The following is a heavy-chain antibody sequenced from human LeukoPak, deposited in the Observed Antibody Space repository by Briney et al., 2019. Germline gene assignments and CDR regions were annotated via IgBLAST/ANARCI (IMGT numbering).Heavy chain of an antibody. D-gene: IGHD3-10*01. Sequence: PSETLSLTCAVYGESFSSYYWSWIRQPPGKGLEWIGSIYYSGSTYYNPSLKSRVTISVDTSKNQFSLKLTSVTAADTAVYYCARHADSGFGELAFDYWGQGTLVTVSS. J-gene: IGHJ4*02. CDR1: GESFSSYY. CDR2: IYYSGST. V-gene: IGHV4-39*01. CDR3: ARHADSGFGELAFDY.